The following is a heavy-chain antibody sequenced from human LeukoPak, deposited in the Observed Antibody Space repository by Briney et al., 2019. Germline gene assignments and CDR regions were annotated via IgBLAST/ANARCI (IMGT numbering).Heavy chain of an antibody. CDR3: ARVPASLRYFEDYYYMDV. CDR1: GGAFSSYA. V-gene: IGHV1-69*05. Sequence: SVKVSCKASGGAFSSYAISWVRQAPGQGLEWMGRIIPIFGTANYAQKFQGRVTITTDESTSTAYMELSSLRSEDTAVYYCARVPASLRYFEDYYYMDVWGKGTTVTVSS. J-gene: IGHJ6*03. D-gene: IGHD3-9*01. CDR2: IIPIFGTA.